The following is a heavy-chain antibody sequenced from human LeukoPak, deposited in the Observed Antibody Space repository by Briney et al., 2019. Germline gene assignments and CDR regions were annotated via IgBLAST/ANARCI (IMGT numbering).Heavy chain of an antibody. CDR2: IYYSGST. CDR3: ARDFRQGNWFDP. D-gene: IGHD3-3*01. Sequence: SETLSLTCTVSGGSISSGDYYWSWIRQPPGKGLEWIGYIYYSGSTYYNPSLKSRVTISVDTSKNQFSLKLSSVTAADTAVYYCARDFRQGNWFDPWGQGTLVTVSS. J-gene: IGHJ5*02. V-gene: IGHV4-30-4*08. CDR1: GGSISSGDYY.